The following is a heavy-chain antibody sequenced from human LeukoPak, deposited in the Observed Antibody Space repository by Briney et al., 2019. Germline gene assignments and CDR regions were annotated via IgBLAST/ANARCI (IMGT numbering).Heavy chain of an antibody. D-gene: IGHD6-19*01. CDR2: IYTSGST. J-gene: IGHJ4*02. CDR3: AREKQWLGIDY. CDR1: GGSIISNY. Sequence: AETLSLTCTVSGGSIISNYWSWIRQPAGKGLEWIGRIYTSGSTNYNPSLKSRVTMSVDTSKNQFSLKLSSVTAADTAVYYCAREKQWLGIDYWGQGTLVTVSS. V-gene: IGHV4-4*07.